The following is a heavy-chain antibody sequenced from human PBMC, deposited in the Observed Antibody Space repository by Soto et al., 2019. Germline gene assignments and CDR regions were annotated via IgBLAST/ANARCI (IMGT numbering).Heavy chain of an antibody. Sequence: QVQLQESGPGLVKPSETLSLTCTVSGGSVSSGGYYWSWIRQPPGKGLEWIGYIYHSGSTNYNPSLTSRVTIGVDTSKNQFTLKLSSVTAADTDVYSCASEDYDILTGRGAFDIWGQGTMVTVSS. CDR3: ASEDYDILTGRGAFDI. CDR1: GGSVSSGGYY. J-gene: IGHJ3*02. CDR2: IYHSGST. V-gene: IGHV4-61*08. D-gene: IGHD3-9*01.